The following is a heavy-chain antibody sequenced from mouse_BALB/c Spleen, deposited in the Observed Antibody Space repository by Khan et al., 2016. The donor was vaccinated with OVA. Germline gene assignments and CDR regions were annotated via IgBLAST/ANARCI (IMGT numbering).Heavy chain of an antibody. D-gene: IGHD2-1*01. CDR1: GFTFSSYT. CDR3: SREGNYAHWYFDV. CDR2: ISSGATYT. J-gene: IGHJ1*01. V-gene: IGHV5-6-4*01. Sequence: EVKLEESGGGLVKPGGSLKLSCAASGFTFSSYTLSWVRQTPEMRLEWVATISSGATYTSYPDSVKGRFTISRATAKNTLYLQMSRRKAEDTARYYCSREGNYAHWYFDVWGAGTTVTVSS.